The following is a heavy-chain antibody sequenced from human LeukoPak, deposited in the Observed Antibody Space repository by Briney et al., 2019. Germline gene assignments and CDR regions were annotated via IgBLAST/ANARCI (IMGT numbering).Heavy chain of an antibody. CDR1: GFTLSSSG. CDR3: ARAKGVSTGYRPTDY. Sequence: PGNSLRLSCAASGFTLSSSGMHWVRQAPGKGLEWVAVIWYDGSNRYYADPVEGRFTVSRDNSKNTLYLQMNSLRAEDTAVYYCARAKGVSTGYRPTDYWGQGTLVTVSS. V-gene: IGHV3-33*01. D-gene: IGHD3-22*01. J-gene: IGHJ4*02. CDR2: IWYDGSNR.